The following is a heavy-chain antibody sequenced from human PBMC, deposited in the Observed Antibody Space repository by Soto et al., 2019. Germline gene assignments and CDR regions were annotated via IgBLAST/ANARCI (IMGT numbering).Heavy chain of an antibody. CDR1: GDSISSSDYF. CDR3: ASTMITMGGVIVIEY. D-gene: IGHD3-16*02. Sequence: PSETLSLTCTVSGDSISSSDYFWSWIRQPPGKGLEWIGNIYYSGSTYYNPSLKSRGTISADASKNQFSLKLSSVTATDTAVYYCASTMITMGGVIVIEYWGQGTLVTVSS. CDR2: IYYSGST. V-gene: IGHV4-30-4*01. J-gene: IGHJ4*02.